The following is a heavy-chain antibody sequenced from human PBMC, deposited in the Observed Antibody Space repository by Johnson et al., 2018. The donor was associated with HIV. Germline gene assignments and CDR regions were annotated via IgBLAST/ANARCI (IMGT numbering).Heavy chain of an antibody. J-gene: IGHJ3*02. CDR3: ARDEPYNLNAFDI. CDR1: GFTFSSYA. Sequence: QMQLVESGGGVVQPGRSLRLSCAASGFTFSSYAMHWVRQAPGKGLEWVAVISYDGSNKYYADSVKCRFTISRDNSKNTLYLQMNSLRAEDTAVYYCARDEPYNLNAFDIWGQGTMVTVSS. V-gene: IGHV3-30-3*01. D-gene: IGHD5-24*01. CDR2: ISYDGSNK.